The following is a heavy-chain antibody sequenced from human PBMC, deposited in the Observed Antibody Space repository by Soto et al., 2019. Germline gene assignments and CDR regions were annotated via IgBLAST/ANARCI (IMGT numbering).Heavy chain of an antibody. V-gene: IGHV6-1*01. CDR1: GDSVFSDSVA. CDR3: ASLHSGSRHSYDI. Sequence: PSQTLSLTCVISGDSVFSDSVACNWIRQSPSRGLEWLGRTYYMSKWYNNYAISVKSRITINPDTSKTQFSLHLNSVSPEDAAVYYCASLHSGSRHSYDIWGQGTMVTVSS. J-gene: IGHJ3*02. CDR2: TYYMSKWYN. D-gene: IGHD1-26*01.